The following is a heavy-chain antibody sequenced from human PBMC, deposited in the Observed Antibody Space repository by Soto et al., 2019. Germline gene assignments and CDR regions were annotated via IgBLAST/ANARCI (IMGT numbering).Heavy chain of an antibody. D-gene: IGHD6-13*01. CDR3: ARSHIAAAGTTGDY. CDR1: GYSFTSYC. V-gene: IGHV5-10-1*01. J-gene: IGHJ4*02. Sequence: GESLKISCKGSGYSFTSYCISWVRQMPGKGLEWMGRIDPSDSYTNYSPSFQGHVTISADKSISTAYLQWSSLKASDTALYYCARSHIAAAGTTGDYWGQGTLVTVSS. CDR2: IDPSDSYT.